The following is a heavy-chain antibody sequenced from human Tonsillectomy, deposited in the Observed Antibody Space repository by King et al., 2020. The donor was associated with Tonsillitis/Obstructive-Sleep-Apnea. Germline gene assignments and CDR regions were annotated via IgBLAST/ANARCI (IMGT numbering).Heavy chain of an antibody. D-gene: IGHD2-2*01. CDR2: INPNSGGT. J-gene: IGHJ4*02. CDR1: GYTFTAYY. V-gene: IGHV1-2*06. CDR3: AREAQHCSSTSCYGTYFDF. Sequence: VQSVAEVKKPGASVKVSCKASGYTFTAYYIHWVRQAPGQGLEWMGRINPNSGGTNYAQKIQGRVTMTRETSISAAYMELSRRRSDDTAVYYCAREAQHCSSTSCYGTYFDFWGQGTLVTVSS.